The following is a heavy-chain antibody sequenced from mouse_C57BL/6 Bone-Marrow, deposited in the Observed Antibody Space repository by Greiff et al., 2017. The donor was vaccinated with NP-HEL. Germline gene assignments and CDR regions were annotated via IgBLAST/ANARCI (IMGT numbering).Heavy chain of an antibody. CDR1: GYTFTSYW. V-gene: IGHV1-50*01. Sequence: QVQLQQSGAELVKPGASVKLSCKASGYTFTSYWMQWVKQRPGQGLEWIGEIDPSDSYTNYNQKFKGKATLTVDTSSSTAYMQLSSLTSEDSAVYYCARPPFAYWGQGTLVTVSA. J-gene: IGHJ3*01. CDR3: ARPPFAY. CDR2: IDPSDSYT.